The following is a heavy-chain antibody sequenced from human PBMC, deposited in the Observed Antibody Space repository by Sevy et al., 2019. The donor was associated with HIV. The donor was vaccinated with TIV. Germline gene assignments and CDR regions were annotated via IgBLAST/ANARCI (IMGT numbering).Heavy chain of an antibody. J-gene: IGHJ4*02. CDR2: ISSGSSYV. CDR1: GFTFSYYN. Sequence: GGSLRLSCAASGFTFSYYNMNWVRQAPGKGLEWVSSISSGSSYVYHADSVKGRFTISRDNAKNSLYLQMNSLRTEGTAVYYWAGPLQYYDSPSAYWGQGNQVTLSS. D-gene: IGHD3-22*01. CDR3: AGPLQYYDSPSAY. V-gene: IGHV3-21*01.